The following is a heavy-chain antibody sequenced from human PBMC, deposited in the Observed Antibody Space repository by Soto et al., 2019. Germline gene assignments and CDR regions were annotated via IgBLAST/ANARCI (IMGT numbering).Heavy chain of an antibody. Sequence: EVQLLQSGGGLVQPGGSLRLSCAASGFAFGKLAMTWVRQAPGKGLEWVSAISGSGGSTYYADSVKGRFTISRDNSKNTLYLQMNSLRAEDTTVHYCAKTPPDSQLLYILDYWGQGTLVTVSS. J-gene: IGHJ4*02. V-gene: IGHV3-23*01. CDR3: AKTPPDSQLLYILDY. CDR1: GFAFGKLA. D-gene: IGHD2-2*02. CDR2: ISGSGGST.